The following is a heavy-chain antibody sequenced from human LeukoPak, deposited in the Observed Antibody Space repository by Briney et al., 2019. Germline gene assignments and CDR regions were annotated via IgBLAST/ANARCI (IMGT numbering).Heavy chain of an antibody. D-gene: IGHD6-19*01. V-gene: IGHV4-4*09. CDR2: IYNSEST. CDR3: ARFHSGPSGWYVLWYFDL. J-gene: IGHJ2*01. Sequence: SETLSLTCTVSGGSVSSYYWSWIRQPPGKGLEWIGYIYNSESTNYNSSLKSRVTMSVDTSKNQFFLKLSSVTAADTAVYYCARFHSGPSGWYVLWYFDLWGCGTLVTVSS. CDR1: GGSVSSYY.